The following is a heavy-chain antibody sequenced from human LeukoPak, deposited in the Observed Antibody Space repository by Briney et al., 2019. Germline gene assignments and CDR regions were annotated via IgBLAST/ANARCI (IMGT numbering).Heavy chain of an antibody. J-gene: IGHJ4*02. Sequence: QPGGSLRLSCAASGFTFSSYEMNWVRQAPGKGLEWVSYISSSGSTIYYADSVKGRFTISRDNAKNSLYLQMNSLRAEDTAVYYCARDSRDWLSRYYFDYWGQGTLVTVSS. V-gene: IGHV3-48*03. CDR1: GFTFSSYE. CDR3: ARDSRDWLSRYYFDY. CDR2: ISSSGSTI. D-gene: IGHD3-9*01.